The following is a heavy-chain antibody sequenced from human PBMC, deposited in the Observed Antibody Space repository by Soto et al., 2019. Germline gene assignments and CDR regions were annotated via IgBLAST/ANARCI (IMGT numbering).Heavy chain of an antibody. Sequence: PSETLSLTCTVSVGSISSYYWSWIRQPPGKGLEWIGYIYYSGSANYNPSLKSRVTISVDTSKNQFSLKLSSVTAADTAVYYCARVASSGWYPWFDPWGQGTPVTVSS. CDR1: VGSISSYY. D-gene: IGHD6-19*01. CDR3: ARVASSGWYPWFDP. V-gene: IGHV4-59*01. J-gene: IGHJ5*02. CDR2: IYYSGSA.